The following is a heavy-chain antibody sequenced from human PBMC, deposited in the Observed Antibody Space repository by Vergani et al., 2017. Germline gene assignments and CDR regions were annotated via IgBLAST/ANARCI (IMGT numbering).Heavy chain of an antibody. CDR3: ARDSRALFYDILTGHLQSRFDY. V-gene: IGHV3-30*04. CDR1: GFTFSSYA. J-gene: IGHJ4*02. CDR2: ISYDGSNK. D-gene: IGHD3-9*01. Sequence: QVQLVESGGGVVQPGRSLRLSCAASGFTFSSYAMHWVRQAPGKGLEWVAVISYDGSNKYYADSVKGRFTISRDNSKNTLYLQMNSLRAEDTAVYYCARDSRALFYDILTGHLQSRFDYWGQGTLVTVSS.